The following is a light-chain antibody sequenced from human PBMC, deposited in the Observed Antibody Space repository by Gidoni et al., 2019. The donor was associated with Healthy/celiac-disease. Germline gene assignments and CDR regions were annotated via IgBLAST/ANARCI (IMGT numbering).Light chain of an antibody. V-gene: IGKV3-15*01. CDR2: GAS. CDR3: PPYHNWPPTLP. CDR1: QSVSSN. Sequence: EIVMTQSPATLSVSPGERATLSCRASQSVSSNLAWYQQKPGQAPRLLIYGASTRATGIPARFSGSGSGTEFTLTISSLQSEDFAVYYCPPYHNWPPTLPFGGGPPVEIK. J-gene: IGKJ4*01.